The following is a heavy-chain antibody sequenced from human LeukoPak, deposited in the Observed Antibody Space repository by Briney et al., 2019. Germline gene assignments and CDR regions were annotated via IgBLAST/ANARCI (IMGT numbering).Heavy chain of an antibody. J-gene: IGHJ4*02. CDR1: GFTFSSYS. Sequence: GGSLRLSCAASGFTFSSYSMNWVRQAPGKGLEWVSSISSSSSYIYYADSVKGRFTISRDNARNSLYLQMNSLRDEDTAVYYCATYYGDYVGFDYWGQGTLVTVSS. CDR3: ATYYGDYVGFDY. D-gene: IGHD4-17*01. V-gene: IGHV3-21*01. CDR2: ISSSSSYI.